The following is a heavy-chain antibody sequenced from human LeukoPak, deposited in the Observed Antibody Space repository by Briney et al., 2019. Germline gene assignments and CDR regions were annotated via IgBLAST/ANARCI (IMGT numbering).Heavy chain of an antibody. CDR1: GGTFSSYA. CDR2: IIPIFGTA. Sequence: GASVKVSCKASGGTFSSYAISWVRQAPGQGLEGMGRIIPIFGTANYAQKFQGRVTITTDESTSTAYMELSSLRSEDTAVYYCARDCSGGSCYPYAGYWGQGTLVTVSS. CDR3: ARDCSGGSCYPYAGY. J-gene: IGHJ4*02. V-gene: IGHV1-69*05. D-gene: IGHD2-15*01.